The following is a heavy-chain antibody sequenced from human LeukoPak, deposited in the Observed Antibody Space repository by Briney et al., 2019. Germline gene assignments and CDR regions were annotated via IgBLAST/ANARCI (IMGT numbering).Heavy chain of an antibody. CDR3: ARESNFADSFDI. CDR1: GFTFGVYN. J-gene: IGHJ3*02. Sequence: GGSLRLSCAATGFTFGVYNMNWVRQAPGKGLEWVSSISSRSSYMDYTDSVRGRFTVSRDNAQDTLYLQMTGLRVEDTAVYYCARESNFADSFDIWGQGTMVTVSS. V-gene: IGHV3-21*01. CDR2: ISSRSSYM. D-gene: IGHD2/OR15-2a*01.